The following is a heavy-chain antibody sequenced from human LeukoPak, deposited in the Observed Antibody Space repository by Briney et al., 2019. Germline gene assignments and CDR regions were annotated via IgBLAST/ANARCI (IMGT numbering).Heavy chain of an antibody. V-gene: IGHV3-23*01. J-gene: IGHJ4*02. CDR1: GFALEHYA. CDR2: INDRGDDT. Sequence: GGSLRLSCAASGFALEHYAMTWIRQAPGKGLEWVSGINDRGDDTFYADSVKGRFTVSRDNSKNTLYLQMNSLRAEDTAVYYCAKDLRSYPRGLIDYWGQGTLVTVSS. CDR3: AKDLRSYPRGLIDY. D-gene: IGHD1-26*01.